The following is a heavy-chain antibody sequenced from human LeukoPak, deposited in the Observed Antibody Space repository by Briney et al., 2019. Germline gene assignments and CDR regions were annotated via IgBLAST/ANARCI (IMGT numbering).Heavy chain of an antibody. Sequence: SETLSLTCTVSGGSISSGGYYWSWIRQPPGKGLEWIGYIYYSGSSYYHPSLRSRVTISVDTSKHQSSLKLSSVTAADTAVYYCASLDDAFDIWGQGTMVTVSS. V-gene: IGHV4-30-4*08. CDR2: IYYSGSS. J-gene: IGHJ3*02. CDR1: GGSISSGGYY. CDR3: ASLDDAFDI.